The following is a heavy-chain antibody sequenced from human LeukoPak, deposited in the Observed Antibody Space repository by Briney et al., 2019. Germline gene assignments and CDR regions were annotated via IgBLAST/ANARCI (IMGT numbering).Heavy chain of an antibody. D-gene: IGHD6-19*01. J-gene: IGHJ4*02. Sequence: ASVKVSCKASGYTFTSYAMNWVRQAPGQGLEWMGIINPSGGSTSYAQKFQGRVTMTRDTSTSTVYMELSSLRSEDTAVYYCARSIAVAGTVDYWGQGTLVTVSS. V-gene: IGHV1-46*01. CDR2: INPSGGST. CDR3: ARSIAVAGTVDY. CDR1: GYTFTSYA.